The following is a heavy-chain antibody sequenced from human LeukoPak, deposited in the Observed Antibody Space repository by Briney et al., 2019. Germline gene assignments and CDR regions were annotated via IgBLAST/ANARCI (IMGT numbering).Heavy chain of an antibody. CDR2: ISGSGGST. J-gene: IGHJ6*02. Sequence: PGGSLRLSCAASGFTLSSYAMSWVRQAPGKGLEWVSAISGSGGSTYYADSVKGRFTISRDNSKNTLYLQMNSLRAEDTAVYYCAKTISPYGDYDYYGMDVWGQGTTVTVSS. CDR1: GFTLSSYA. D-gene: IGHD4-17*01. V-gene: IGHV3-23*01. CDR3: AKTISPYGDYDYYGMDV.